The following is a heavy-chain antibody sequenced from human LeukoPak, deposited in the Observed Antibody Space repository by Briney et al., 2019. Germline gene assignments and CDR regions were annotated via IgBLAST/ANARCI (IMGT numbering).Heavy chain of an antibody. Sequence: ASVKVSCKASGYTFTGYYMHWVRQAPGQGLEWMGWINPNSGGTNYAQKFQGRVTMTRDTSISTAYMELSRLRSDDTAVYYCARLGAAPGYSSGWSNWFDPWGQGTLVTVSS. CDR2: INPNSGGT. D-gene: IGHD6-19*01. CDR1: GYTFTGYY. V-gene: IGHV1-2*02. CDR3: ARLGAAPGYSSGWSNWFDP. J-gene: IGHJ5*02.